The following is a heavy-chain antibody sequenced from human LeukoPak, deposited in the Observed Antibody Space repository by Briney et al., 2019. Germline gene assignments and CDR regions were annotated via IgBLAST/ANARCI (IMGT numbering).Heavy chain of an antibody. Sequence: SETLSLTCTVSGGSITRSTDYWGWIRQPPGKGLEWIGSINYSGITYYNPSLKSRVTKSVDTSKNQFSLNLNSVTAADTAVYYCARDHVWGQGTLVTVSS. CDR3: ARDHV. J-gene: IGHJ4*02. CDR2: INYSGIT. CDR1: GGSITRSTDY. V-gene: IGHV4-39*02.